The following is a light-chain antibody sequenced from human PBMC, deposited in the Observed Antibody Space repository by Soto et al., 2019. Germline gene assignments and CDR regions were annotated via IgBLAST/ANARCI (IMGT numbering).Light chain of an antibody. J-gene: IGKJ1*01. CDR3: QQYASLPRT. CDR2: GAS. V-gene: IGKV3-20*01. Sequence: EIVLTQSPGTLSVSPAEGASLSCRASQTVGKNYLAWYQQRPGQAPRLLIHGASSRATGIPDRFSGSGSGTEFTLTIGRVEPEDFAVYYCQQYASLPRTFGQGTKVDIK. CDR1: QTVGKNY.